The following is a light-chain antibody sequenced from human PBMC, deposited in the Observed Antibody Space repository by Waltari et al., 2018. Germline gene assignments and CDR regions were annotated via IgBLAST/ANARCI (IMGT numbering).Light chain of an antibody. CDR3: QQYDKWLMYT. CDR2: GAS. CDR1: QSVGNN. J-gene: IGKJ2*01. Sequence: EVMMTQAPAILPVSPGERDTLSCRASQSVGNNLAWFQERPGQAPRLLIFGASTRATGIPARFTGSGSGTEFTLTISSLQSEDFAVYYCQQYDKWLMYTFGQGTKVEVK. V-gene: IGKV3-15*01.